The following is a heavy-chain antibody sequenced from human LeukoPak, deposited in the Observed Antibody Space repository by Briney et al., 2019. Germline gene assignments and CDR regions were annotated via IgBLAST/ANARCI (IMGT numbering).Heavy chain of an antibody. J-gene: IGHJ6*02. V-gene: IGHV3-30*18. Sequence: GGSLRLSCAASGFTFSSYGMHWVRQAPGKGLEWVAVISYDGSNKYYADSVKGRFTISRDNSKNTLYLQMNSLRAEDTAVYYCAKARTAPGIGHSSSHTDYYYGMDVWGQGTTVTVSS. CDR2: ISYDGSNK. CDR3: AKARTAPGIGHSSSHTDYYYGMDV. CDR1: GFTFSSYG. D-gene: IGHD6-13*01.